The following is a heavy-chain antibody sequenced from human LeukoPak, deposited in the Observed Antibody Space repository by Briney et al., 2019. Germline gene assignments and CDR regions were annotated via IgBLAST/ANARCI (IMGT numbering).Heavy chain of an antibody. D-gene: IGHD5-18*01. CDR1: GFIFSSYE. CDR3: AKDPRDHSYGWSWRYFDY. CDR2: IRYDGSNK. Sequence: GGSLRLSCAASGFIFSSYEMKWVRQARGEGVEWGAFIRYDGSNKYYADSVKGRFIRSRDNYKNTLYLQMNSLRPEDTAVYYCAKDPRDHSYGWSWRYFDYWGQGTLVTVSS. V-gene: IGHV3-30*02. J-gene: IGHJ4*02.